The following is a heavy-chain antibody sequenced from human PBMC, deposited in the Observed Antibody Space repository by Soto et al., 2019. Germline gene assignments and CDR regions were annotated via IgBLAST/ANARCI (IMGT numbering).Heavy chain of an antibody. V-gene: IGHV5-51*01. CDR3: ARPWLALVHNGRDAFDI. J-gene: IGHJ3*02. Sequence: GESLKISCKGSGYSFTSYWIGWVRQMPGKGLEWMGIIYPGDSDTRYSPSFQGQVTISADKSISTAYLQWSSLKASDTAMYYCARPWLALVHNGRDAFDIWGQGTMVTVAS. CDR1: GYSFTSYW. CDR2: IYPGDSDT. D-gene: IGHD6-13*01.